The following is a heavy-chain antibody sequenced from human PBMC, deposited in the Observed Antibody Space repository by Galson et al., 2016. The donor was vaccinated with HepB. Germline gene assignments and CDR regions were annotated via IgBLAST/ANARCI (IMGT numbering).Heavy chain of an antibody. CDR1: RFTFSSYA. CDR3: AKEGTIFGVVPYGMDV. J-gene: IGHJ6*02. V-gene: IGHV3-23*01. D-gene: IGHD3-3*01. CDR2: ISGSGGST. Sequence: SLRLSCAASRFTFSSYAMSWVRQAPGKGLEWVSVISGSGGSTYYADSEKGRFTISRDNSKNTLYLQMNSLRAEDTAVYYCAKEGTIFGVVPYGMDVWGQGTKVIVSS.